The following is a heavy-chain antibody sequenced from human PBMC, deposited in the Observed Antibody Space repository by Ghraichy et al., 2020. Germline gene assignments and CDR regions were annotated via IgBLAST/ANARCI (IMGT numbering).Heavy chain of an antibody. J-gene: IGHJ6*02. CDR2: ISGSGGST. CDR3: AKDFGIEAVVSTWSPSYNYAMDV. CDR1: GFTFSSYA. D-gene: IGHD2-15*01. V-gene: IGHV3-23*01. Sequence: GGSLRLSCAASGFTFSSYAMNWVRQAPGKGLEWVSGISGSGGSTYYADSAKGRFTISRDSSKNTLYLQMNSLRAEDTAVYYCAKDFGIEAVVSTWSPSYNYAMDVWGQGTTVTVSS.